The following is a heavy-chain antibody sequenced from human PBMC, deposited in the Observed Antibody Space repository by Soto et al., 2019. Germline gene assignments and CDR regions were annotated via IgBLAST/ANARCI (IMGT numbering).Heavy chain of an antibody. Sequence: SCKASGYTFTSYAMHWVRQAPGQRLEWMGWINAGNGNTKYSQKFQGRVTITRDTSASTAYMELSSLRSEGTAVYYCARXPSYYGMDVWGQGTTVTVSS. CDR3: ARXPSYYGMDV. CDR1: GYTFTSYA. V-gene: IGHV1-3*01. J-gene: IGHJ6*02. CDR2: INAGNGNT.